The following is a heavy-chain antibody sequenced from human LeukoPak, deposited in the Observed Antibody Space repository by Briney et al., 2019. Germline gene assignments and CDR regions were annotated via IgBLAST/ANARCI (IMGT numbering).Heavy chain of an antibody. CDR3: ARGRASPGYYYYMDV. V-gene: IGHV4-4*08. CDR1: GGSISSYY. J-gene: IGHJ6*03. CDR2: IYTSGST. Sequence: PSETLSLTCTVSGGSISSYYWSWIRQPPGKGLEWIGRIYTSGSTNYNPSLKSRVTISVDTSKNQFSLKLSSVTAADTAVYYCARGRASPGYYYYMDVWGKGTTVTVSS.